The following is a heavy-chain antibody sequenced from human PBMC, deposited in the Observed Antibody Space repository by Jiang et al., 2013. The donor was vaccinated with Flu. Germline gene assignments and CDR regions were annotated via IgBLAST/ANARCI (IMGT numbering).Heavy chain of an antibody. CDR1: GYTFTSYG. D-gene: IGHD1-26*01. J-gene: IGHJ4*02. CDR3: ARDTNNMGAMDTADY. V-gene: IGHV1-18*01. Sequence: SVKVSCKASGYTFTSYGISWVRQAPGQGLEWMGWISAYNGNTNYAQKLQGRVTMTTDTSTSTAYMELRSLRSDDTAVYYCARDTNNMGAMDTADYWGQGTLVTVSS. CDR2: ISAYNGNT.